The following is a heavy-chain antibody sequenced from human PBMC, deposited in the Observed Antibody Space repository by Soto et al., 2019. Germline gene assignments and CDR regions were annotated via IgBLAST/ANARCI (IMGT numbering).Heavy chain of an antibody. V-gene: IGHV4-31*03. Sequence: KTSETLSLTCTVSGGSISSGGYYWSWIRQHPGKGLEWIGYIYYSGSTYYNPSLKSRVTISVDTSKNQFSLKLSSVTAADTAVYYCARDGRPHGMDVWGQGTTVTVYS. J-gene: IGHJ6*02. CDR3: ARDGRPHGMDV. D-gene: IGHD6-6*01. CDR2: IYYSGST. CDR1: GGSISSGGYY.